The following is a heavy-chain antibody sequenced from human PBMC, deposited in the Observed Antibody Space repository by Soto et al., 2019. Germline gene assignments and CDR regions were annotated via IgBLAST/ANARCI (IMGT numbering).Heavy chain of an antibody. CDR1: GFTFSSYS. Sequence: GGSLRLSCAASGFTFSSYSMNWVRQAPGKGLEWVSSISSSSSYIYYADSVKGRFTISRDNAKNSLYLQLNSLRAEDTAVYYCARVGSDVVVPAAMLYYYYYYMDVWGKGTTVTVSS. J-gene: IGHJ6*03. V-gene: IGHV3-21*01. D-gene: IGHD2-2*01. CDR3: ARVGSDVVVPAAMLYYYYYYMDV. CDR2: ISSSSSYI.